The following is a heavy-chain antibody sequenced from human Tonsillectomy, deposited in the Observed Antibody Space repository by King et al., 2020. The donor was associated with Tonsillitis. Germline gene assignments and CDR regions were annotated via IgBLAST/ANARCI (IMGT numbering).Heavy chain of an antibody. J-gene: IGHJ3*02. D-gene: IGHD2-2*01. V-gene: IGHV4-39*01. CDR2: IYYSGST. CDR3: ARSVRYCSSTSCLNDAFDI. Sequence: QLQESGPGLVKPSETLSLTCTVPGGSISSSSYYWGWIRQPPGKGLEWIGSIYYSGSTYYNPSLKSRVTISVDTSNNQFSLKLSSVTAADTAVYYCARSVRYCSSTSCLNDAFDIWGQGTMVTVSS. CDR1: GGSISSSSYY.